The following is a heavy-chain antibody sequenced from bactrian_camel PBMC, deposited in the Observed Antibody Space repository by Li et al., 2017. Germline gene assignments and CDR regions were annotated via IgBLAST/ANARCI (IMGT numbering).Heavy chain of an antibody. V-gene: IGHV3S31*01. CDR2: IRRDGGE. CDR3: AAGTRIIVGDYCDGITA. Sequence: VQLVESGGGSVQTGGSLRLSCTHSGYTSSRHCMGWFRQAPGKAREGIAGIRRDGGEYYADSVKGRFTISQDNAKNIIYLQMSSLTPDDAAMYYCAAGTRIIVGDYCDGITAWGQGTQVTVS. D-gene: IGHD3*01. J-gene: IGHJ6*01. CDR1: GYTSSRHC.